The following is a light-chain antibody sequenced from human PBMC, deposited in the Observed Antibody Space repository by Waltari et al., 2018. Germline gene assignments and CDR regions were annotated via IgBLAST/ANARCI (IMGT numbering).Light chain of an antibody. CDR1: QNINTY. Sequence: LILTQSPATLSLSPGERATLSCRASQNINTYLAWYQQKPGQAPRLLIYGASSRATGIPDRFSGSGSGIEFTLTISSLEPEDFAVYYCQKYTNSPWTFGQGTKVEIK. CDR3: QKYTNSPWT. CDR2: GAS. J-gene: IGKJ1*01. V-gene: IGKV3-20*01.